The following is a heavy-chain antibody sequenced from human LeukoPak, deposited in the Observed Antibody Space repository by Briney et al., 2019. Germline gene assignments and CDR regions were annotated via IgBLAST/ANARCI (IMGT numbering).Heavy chain of an antibody. J-gene: IGHJ3*02. CDR2: IYYSGST. Sequence: SETLSLTCTVSGGSISSYYWSWIRQPPGKGLVWIGYIYYSGSTNYNPSLKSRVTISVDTSKNQFSLKLSSVTAADTAVYYCARHQMGLNAFDIWGQGTMVTVSS. D-gene: IGHD1-26*01. V-gene: IGHV4-59*08. CDR3: ARHQMGLNAFDI. CDR1: GGSISSYY.